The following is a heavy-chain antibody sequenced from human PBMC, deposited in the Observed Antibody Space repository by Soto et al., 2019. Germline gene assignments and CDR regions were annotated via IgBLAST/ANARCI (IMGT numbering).Heavy chain of an antibody. D-gene: IGHD6-13*01. CDR2: IYYSGST. CDR3: ARDHVAGRSWYGDCDY. J-gene: IGHJ4*02. Sequence: SETLSLTCTVSGGSVSSGSYYWSWIRQPPGKGLEWIGYIYYSGSTNYNPSLKSRVTISVDTSKNQFSLTLSSVTAADTAVYDCARDHVAGRSWYGDCDYWGQGTLVTVSS. V-gene: IGHV4-61*01. CDR1: GGSVSSGSYY.